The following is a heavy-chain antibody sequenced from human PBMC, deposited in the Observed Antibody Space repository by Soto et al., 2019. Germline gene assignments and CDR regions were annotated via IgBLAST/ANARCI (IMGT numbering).Heavy chain of an antibody. D-gene: IGHD6-6*01. Sequence: SETLSLTCTVSGGSISSYYWSWIRQPPGKGLEWIGYIYYSGSTNYNPSLKSRVTISVDTSKNQFSLKLSSVTAADTAVYYCARSMYSTSAQLYYGMDVWGQGTTVTVSS. V-gene: IGHV4-59*01. CDR3: ARSMYSTSAQLYYGMDV. J-gene: IGHJ6*02. CDR2: IYYSGST. CDR1: GGSISSYY.